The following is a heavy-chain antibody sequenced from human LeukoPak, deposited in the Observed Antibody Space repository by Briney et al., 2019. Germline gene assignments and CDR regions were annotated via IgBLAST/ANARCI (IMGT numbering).Heavy chain of an antibody. CDR2: INQDASAK. CDR1: GFSFNFW. V-gene: IGHV3-7*01. J-gene: IGHJ4*02. D-gene: IGHD3-22*01. CDR3: ARAAWLLPHY. Sequence: GGSLRLSCAASGFSFNFWMTWVRQAPGKGLEWVANINQDASAKYYVDSVKGRFTISRDNAKNSLYLQMNSLRAEDTAVYYCARAAWLLPHYWGQGTLVTVSS.